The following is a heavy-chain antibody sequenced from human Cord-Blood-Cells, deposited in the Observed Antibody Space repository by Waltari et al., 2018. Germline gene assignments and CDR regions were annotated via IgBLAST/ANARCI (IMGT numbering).Heavy chain of an antibody. CDR3: ARRPALAWYFDL. CDR1: GYTSTGYY. Sequence: QVQLVQAGAEVKKPGASVKVSCKASGYTSTGYYMHWVRQAPGQGIEWMGRINPNSGGTNYAQKFQGRVTMTRDTSISTAYMELSRLRSDDTAVYYCARRPALAWYFDLWGRGTLVTVSS. V-gene: IGHV1-2*06. CDR2: INPNSGGT. J-gene: IGHJ2*01.